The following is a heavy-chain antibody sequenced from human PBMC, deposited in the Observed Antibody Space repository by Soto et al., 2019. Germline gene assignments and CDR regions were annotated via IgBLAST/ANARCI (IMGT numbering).Heavy chain of an antibody. V-gene: IGHV1-69*13. D-gene: IGHD3-9*01. CDR3: ARPPGYISDWYYFDL. J-gene: IGHJ4*02. CDR1: RGTFSRYA. Sequence: ASVKVSCKASRGTFSRYAISWVRQAPEQGLEWMGGIIPIFGTANDAQKFRGRVTITADESTSTAYMELISLRFEDTAVYYCARPPGYISDWYYFDLWGQGTQVTVSS. CDR2: IIPIFGTA.